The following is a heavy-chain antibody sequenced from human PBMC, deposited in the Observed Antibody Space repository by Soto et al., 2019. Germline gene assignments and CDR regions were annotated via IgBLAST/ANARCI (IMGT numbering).Heavy chain of an antibody. J-gene: IGHJ4*02. CDR3: ARATPGDCYDY. V-gene: IGHV4-30-4*08. CDR2: IYYSGTT. D-gene: IGHD4-17*01. Sequence: SATMPLTCRVAECYIKDYWGSWLRQPAGKGLEWIGYIYYSGTTYYNPSLKSRVTISVDTSKNQFSLKLSSVTAADTAVYYCARATPGDCYDYWGQGTLVTVSS. CDR1: ECYIKDYW.